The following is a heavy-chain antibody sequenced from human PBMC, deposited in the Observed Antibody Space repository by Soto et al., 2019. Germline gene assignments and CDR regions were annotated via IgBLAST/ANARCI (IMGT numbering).Heavy chain of an antibody. CDR1: GGSISSSSDY. CDR2: IYYSGST. D-gene: IGHD3-9*01. CDR3: ASSYDILTGSDY. V-gene: IGHV4-39*01. J-gene: IGHJ4*02. Sequence: PSETLSLTCAVSGGSISSSSDYWGWIRQPPGKGLEWIGSIYYSGSTYYNPSLKSRVTISVDTSKNQFSLKLSSVTAADTAVYYCASSYDILTGSDYWGQGTLVTVSS.